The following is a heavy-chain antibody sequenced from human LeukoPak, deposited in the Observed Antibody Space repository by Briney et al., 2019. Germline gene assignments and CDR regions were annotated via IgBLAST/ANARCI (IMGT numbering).Heavy chain of an antibody. V-gene: IGHV3-11*04. D-gene: IGHD1-26*01. CDR2: ISSSGSTI. CDR1: GFTFSDYY. Sequence: PGGSLRLSCAASGFTFSDYYMSWIRQAPGKGLEWVSYISSSGSTIYYADSVKGRFTISRDNAKNSLYPQMNSLSAEATAVYYCARSSGLGAGRQWELLVRGGYDAFDIWGQGTMVTVSS. J-gene: IGHJ3*02. CDR3: ARSSGLGAGRQWELLVRGGYDAFDI.